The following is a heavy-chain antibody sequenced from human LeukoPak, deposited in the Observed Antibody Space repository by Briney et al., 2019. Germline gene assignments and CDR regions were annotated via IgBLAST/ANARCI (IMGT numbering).Heavy chain of an antibody. V-gene: IGHV1-8*01. CDR3: ARGPRNDP. J-gene: IGHJ5*02. CDR1: GYPFTTWE. CDR2: VHPNSGNT. Sequence: ASVKVSCKTSGYPFTTWESNWVRQAAGQGREGMGLVHPNSGNTAYGQKFQGRVTMPRGTSISTAYMELSGLRFDDTAVYFCARGPRNDPWGQGTLVTVSS. D-gene: IGHD1-14*01.